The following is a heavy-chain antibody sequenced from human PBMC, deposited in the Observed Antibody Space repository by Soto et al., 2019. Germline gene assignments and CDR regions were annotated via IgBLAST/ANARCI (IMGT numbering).Heavy chain of an antibody. V-gene: IGHV3-33*01. CDR3: ARDLDYGLYYYYGMDV. CDR1: GFTFSSYG. J-gene: IGHJ6*02. CDR2: IWYDGSNK. Sequence: GGSLRLSCAASGFTFSSYGMHWVRQAPGKGLEWVAVIWYDGSNKYYADSVKGRFAISRDNSKNTLYLQMNSLRAEDTAVYYCARDLDYGLYYYYGMDVWGQGTTVTVSS. D-gene: IGHD4-17*01.